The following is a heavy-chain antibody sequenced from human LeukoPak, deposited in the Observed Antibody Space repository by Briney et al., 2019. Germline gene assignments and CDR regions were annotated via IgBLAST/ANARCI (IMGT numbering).Heavy chain of an antibody. CDR1: GFTFSSYA. J-gene: IGHJ4*02. D-gene: IGHD2-15*01. CDR3: AKGTVASCSGGSCYPFDC. V-gene: IGHV3-23*01. CDR2: ITGNGVST. Sequence: GGSLRLSCAAPGFTFSSYAMSWVRQAPGKGLEWVSAITGNGVSTFHTNSVKGRFTISRDNSKNTLYLQMNSLRAEDTALYYCAKGTVASCSGGSCYPFDCWGQGTLVTVSS.